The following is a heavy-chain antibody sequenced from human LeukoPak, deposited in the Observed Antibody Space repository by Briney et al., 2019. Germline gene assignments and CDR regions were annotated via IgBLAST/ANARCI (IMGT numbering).Heavy chain of an antibody. Sequence: GGSLRLSCEASGFVFGHSWMSWVRQAPGKGLEWVANINLGGSEINYLDSLTGRLTISRDNAKDSLYLQMNGLIAEDTAVYFCVRDRGYSTFDYWGQGTLVTVSS. V-gene: IGHV3-7*03. D-gene: IGHD3-22*01. CDR2: INLGGSEI. J-gene: IGHJ4*02. CDR1: GFVFGHSW. CDR3: VRDRGYSTFDY.